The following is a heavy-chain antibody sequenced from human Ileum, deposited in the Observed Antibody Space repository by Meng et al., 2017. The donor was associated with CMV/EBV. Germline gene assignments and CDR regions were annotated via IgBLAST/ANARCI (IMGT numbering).Heavy chain of an antibody. J-gene: IGHJ5*02. Sequence: SLTCVVSGGSLSIHYWTWIRQSPGKGLEWLGELHQSGKTNSNPSVRSRLTMSVDTSRSQVSMQLSSVTAADTAIYYCVGFVWGIGFDPWGQGNLVTVSS. CDR1: GGSLSIHY. V-gene: IGHV4-34*01. D-gene: IGHD6-13*01. CDR3: VGFVWGIGFDP. CDR2: LHQSGKT.